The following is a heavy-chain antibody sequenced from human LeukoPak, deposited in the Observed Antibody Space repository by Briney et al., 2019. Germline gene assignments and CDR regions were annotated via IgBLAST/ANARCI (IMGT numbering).Heavy chain of an antibody. D-gene: IGHD2-2*01. CDR2: IYHSGST. J-gene: IGHJ5*02. V-gene: IGHV4-30-2*01. Sequence: PSETLSLTCTVSGGSISSGGYYWSWIRQPPGKGLEWIGYIYHSGSTYYNPSLKSRVTISVDRSKNQFSLKVTSVTVADTAVYYCARDGGVPAAIDWFDPWGQGTLVTVSS. CDR3: ARDGGVPAAIDWFDP. CDR1: GGSISSGGYY.